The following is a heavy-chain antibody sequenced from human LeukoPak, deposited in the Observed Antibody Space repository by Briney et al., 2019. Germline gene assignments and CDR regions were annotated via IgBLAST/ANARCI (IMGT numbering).Heavy chain of an antibody. CDR2: IIPIFGTA. J-gene: IGHJ3*02. D-gene: IGHD3-3*01. CDR1: GGTFSSYA. Sequence: SVKVSCKASGGTFSSYAISWVRQAPGQGLEWMGGIIPIFGTANYAQKFQGRVTITADESTSTAYMELSSLRSEDTAVYYCARVTHLSLSGMVIPDAFDIWGQGTMVTVSS. CDR3: ARVTHLSLSGMVIPDAFDI. V-gene: IGHV1-69*13.